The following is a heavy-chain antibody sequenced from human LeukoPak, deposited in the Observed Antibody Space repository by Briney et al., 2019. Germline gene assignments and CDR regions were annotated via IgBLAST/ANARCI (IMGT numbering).Heavy chain of an antibody. Sequence: PSETLSLTCTVSGYSISSGYYWGWIRQPPGKGLEWIGSIYHSGSTYYNPSLKSRVTISVDTSKNQFSLKLSSVTAADTAVYYCARMTLIVVVPAAILDAFDIWGQGTMVTVSS. V-gene: IGHV4-38-2*02. D-gene: IGHD2-2*02. CDR1: GYSISSGYY. CDR2: IYHSGST. J-gene: IGHJ3*02. CDR3: ARMTLIVVVPAAILDAFDI.